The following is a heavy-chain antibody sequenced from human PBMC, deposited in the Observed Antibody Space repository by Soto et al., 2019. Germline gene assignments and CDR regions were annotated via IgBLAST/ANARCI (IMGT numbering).Heavy chain of an antibody. V-gene: IGHV3-23*01. D-gene: IGHD2-2*03. CDR1: GFTFSSYA. J-gene: IGHJ4*02. Sequence: GGSLRLSCAASGFTFSSYAMSWVRQAPGKGLEWVSAISGSGGSTYYADSVKGRFTISRDNSKNTLYLQMNSLRAEDTAVYYCFLDIVVVPAAMLDYRGQGTLVTGSS. CDR3: FLDIVVVPAAMLDY. CDR2: ISGSGGST.